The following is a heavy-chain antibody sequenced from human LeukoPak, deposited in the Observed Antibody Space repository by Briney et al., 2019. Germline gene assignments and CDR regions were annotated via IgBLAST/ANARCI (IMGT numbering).Heavy chain of an antibody. V-gene: IGHV3-23*01. J-gene: IGHJ4*02. CDR1: GFTFGSYD. Sequence: GGSLRLSCAASGFTFGSYDMSWVRQAPGKGLEWVSSVTASGGNTYQADSVKGRVTISRDNSKNTLYLQMNGLRAEDTALYYCAKAGIGVVGYFDYWGQGTLVTVSS. CDR3: AKAGIGVVGYFDY. CDR2: VTASGGNT. D-gene: IGHD6-19*01.